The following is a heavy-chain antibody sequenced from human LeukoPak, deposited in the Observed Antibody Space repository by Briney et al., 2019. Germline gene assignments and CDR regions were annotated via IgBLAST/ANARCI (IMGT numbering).Heavy chain of an antibody. Sequence: SETLSLTCTVSGGSISSYYWSWIRQPPGKGLEWIGYIYYSGSTNYNPSLKGRVTISVDTSKNQFSLKLTSVTAADTAVYYCARGRYYGSEKFDYWGQGTLVTVSS. CDR1: GGSISSYY. CDR3: ARGRYYGSEKFDY. V-gene: IGHV4-59*12. J-gene: IGHJ4*02. CDR2: IYYSGST. D-gene: IGHD3-10*01.